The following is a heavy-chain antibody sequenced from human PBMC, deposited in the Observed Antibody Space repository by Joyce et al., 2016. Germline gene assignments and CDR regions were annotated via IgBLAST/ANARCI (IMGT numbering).Heavy chain of an antibody. CDR1: GGSISSYY. CDR3: ARGNDYDYWSGYEAHYFDY. Sequence: PSETLYLSCTVSGGSISSYYWSWIRQPPGKGLEWIGYINHRGRTNYNPSLKSRVTISVDTSKNEFSLKMTSVTAADTAVYYCARGNDYDYWSGYEAHYFDYWGQGTLVTVSS. D-gene: IGHD3-3*01. CDR2: INHRGRT. J-gene: IGHJ4*02. V-gene: IGHV4-59*01.